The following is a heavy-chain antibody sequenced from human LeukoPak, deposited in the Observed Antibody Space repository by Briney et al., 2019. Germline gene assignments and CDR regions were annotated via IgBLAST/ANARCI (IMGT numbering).Heavy chain of an antibody. Sequence: SQTLSLTCAISGDRVSINSPTWNWIRQSPSRGIEWLGRTYYRSKWYNDYAVSVKSRISIKPDTSKNQFSLQLSSVTPEDTALYYCARGRSAAGTIDYWGQGTLVIVSS. CDR1: GDRVSINSPT. J-gene: IGHJ4*02. CDR2: TYYRSKWYN. CDR3: ARGRSAAGTIDY. D-gene: IGHD6-13*01. V-gene: IGHV6-1*01.